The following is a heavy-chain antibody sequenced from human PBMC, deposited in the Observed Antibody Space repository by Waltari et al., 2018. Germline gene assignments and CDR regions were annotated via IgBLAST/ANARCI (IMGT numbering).Heavy chain of an antibody. J-gene: IGHJ6*02. CDR3: ARTYYDFWSGYYSRYYYYGMDV. CDR1: GFTFSSYE. Sequence: EVQLVESGGGLVQPGGSLRLSCAASGFTFSSYEMNWVRQAPGKGLEWVSYISSSGSTISYADSVKGRFTISRDNAKNSLYLQMNSLRAEDTAVYYCARTYYDFWSGYYSRYYYYGMDVWGQGTTVTVSS. V-gene: IGHV3-48*03. D-gene: IGHD3-3*01. CDR2: ISSSGSTI.